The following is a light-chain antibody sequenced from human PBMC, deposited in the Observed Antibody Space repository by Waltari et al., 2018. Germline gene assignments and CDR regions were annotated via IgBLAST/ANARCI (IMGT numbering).Light chain of an antibody. CDR1: SNDVGASNF. CDR3: SSFTDTHTLL. V-gene: IGLV2-14*03. CDR2: DVT. Sequence: QSALTQPASVSGSPGQSITIPCTATSNDVGASNFVSWYQQHPGRAPQLMIYDVTERPSGISYRFSGSKSANTASLTISGLLPEDEAIYYCSSFTDTHTLLFGGGTTVTVL. J-gene: IGLJ2*01.